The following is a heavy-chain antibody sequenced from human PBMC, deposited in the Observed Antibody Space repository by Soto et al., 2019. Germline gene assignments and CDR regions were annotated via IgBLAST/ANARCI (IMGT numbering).Heavy chain of an antibody. V-gene: IGHV4-4*02. J-gene: IGHJ3*02. CDR3: ARVGYCSSTSCYALDAFDI. CDR1: SGSISSSNW. Sequence: QMQLQESGPGLVKPSGTLSLTCAVSSGSISSSNWWSWVRQPPGKGLEWIGEIYHSGSTNYNPSLKRRGTISVDKYKNQFSLKLRSVTAADTAEYYCARVGYCSSTSCYALDAFDIWGQGTMVTVSS. CDR2: IYHSGST. D-gene: IGHD2-2*01.